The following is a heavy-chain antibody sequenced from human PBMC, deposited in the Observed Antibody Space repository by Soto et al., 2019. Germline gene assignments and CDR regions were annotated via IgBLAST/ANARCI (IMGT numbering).Heavy chain of an antibody. CDR2: ISAYNGNT. J-gene: IGHJ4*02. CDR3: ARGPNDYGDLYYFDY. D-gene: IGHD4-17*01. V-gene: IGHV1-18*01. Sequence: ASVKVSCKASGYTFTSYGISWVRQAPGQGLEWMGWISAYNGNTNYAQKLQGRVTMTTDTSTSTAYMELRSLRSDDTAVYYCARGPNDYGDLYYFDYWGKGTLVTVSS. CDR1: GYTFTSYG.